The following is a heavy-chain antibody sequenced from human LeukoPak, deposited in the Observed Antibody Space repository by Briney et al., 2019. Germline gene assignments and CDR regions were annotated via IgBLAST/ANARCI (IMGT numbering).Heavy chain of an antibody. J-gene: IGHJ6*04. V-gene: IGHV4-30-4*01. CDR2: IYYSGST. D-gene: IGHD6-13*01. CDR1: GGSISSGDYY. Sequence: SQTLSLTCTVSGGSISSGDYYWSWIRQPPGKGLEWIGYIYYSGSTYYNPSLKSRVTISVDTSKNQFSLKLSSVTAADTAAYYCARMGIAAAADYYGMDVWGKGTTVTVSS. CDR3: ARMGIAAAADYYGMDV.